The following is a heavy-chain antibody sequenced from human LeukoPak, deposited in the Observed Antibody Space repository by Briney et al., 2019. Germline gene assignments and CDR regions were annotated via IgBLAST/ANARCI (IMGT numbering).Heavy chain of an antibody. D-gene: IGHD2-8*01. V-gene: IGHV1-18*01. J-gene: IGHJ6*02. CDR2: ISAYNGNT. Sequence: GASVTVSCKASGYTFTSYGISWVRQAPGQGLERMGWISAYNGNTNYAQKLQGRVTMTTDTSTSTAYMELRSLRSDDTAVYYCAREGIVLIGQYGMDVWGQGTTVTVSS. CDR1: GYTFTSYG. CDR3: AREGIVLIGQYGMDV.